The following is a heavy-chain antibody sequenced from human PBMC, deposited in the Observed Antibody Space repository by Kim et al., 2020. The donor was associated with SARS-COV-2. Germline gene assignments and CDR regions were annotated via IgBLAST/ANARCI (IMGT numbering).Heavy chain of an antibody. D-gene: IGHD3-10*01. CDR1: GGSISSSSYY. V-gene: IGHV4-39*01. Sequence: SETLSLTCTVSGGSISSSSYYWGWIRQPPGKGLEWIGSIYYSGSTYYNPSLKSRVTTSVDTSKNQFSLKLSSVTAADTAVYYCARTSLSYGSGDDAFDIWGQGTMVTVSS. CDR2: IYYSGST. J-gene: IGHJ3*02. CDR3: ARTSLSYGSGDDAFDI.